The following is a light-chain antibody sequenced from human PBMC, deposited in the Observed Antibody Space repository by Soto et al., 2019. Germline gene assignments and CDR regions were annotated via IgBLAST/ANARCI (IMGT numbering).Light chain of an antibody. CDR1: QSVSSY. V-gene: IGKV3-11*01. CDR2: DAS. Sequence: EIVLTQSPATLSLSPGERATLSCRASQSVSSYLAWYQQKPGQAPRLLIYDASNRATGIPARFSGSGSGTDFTLTISSLEPDDFAVYYCQQRSNWPFGPGTKVDIK. CDR3: QQRSNWP. J-gene: IGKJ3*01.